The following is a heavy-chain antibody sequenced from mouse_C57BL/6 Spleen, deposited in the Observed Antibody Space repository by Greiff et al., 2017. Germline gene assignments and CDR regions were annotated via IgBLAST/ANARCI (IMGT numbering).Heavy chain of an antibody. D-gene: IGHD1-1*01. J-gene: IGHJ2*01. CDR3: ARGGTTVVAYYFDY. CDR2: IDPSDSET. V-gene: IGHV1-52*01. CDR1: GYTFTSYW. Sequence: QVQLQQPGAELVRPGSSVKLSCKASGYTFTSYWMHWVKQRPIQGLEWIGNIDPSDSETHYNQKFKDKATLTVDKSSSTAYMQLSSLTSEDSAVYDWARGGTTVVAYYFDYWGQGTTLTVSS.